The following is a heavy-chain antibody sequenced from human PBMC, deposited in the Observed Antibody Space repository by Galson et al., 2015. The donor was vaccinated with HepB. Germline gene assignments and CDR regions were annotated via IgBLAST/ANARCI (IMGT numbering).Heavy chain of an antibody. Sequence: SLRLSCAASGFTFSDYYMSWIRQAPGKGLEWVSDISSGGSTTISYADSVRGRFTISRDNAKNSLYLQMNGLRAEDTAVYYCAKDVSTSSVWYFDLWGRGTLVSVSS. CDR2: ISSGGSTTI. D-gene: IGHD2/OR15-2a*01. J-gene: IGHJ2*01. V-gene: IGHV3-11*01. CDR1: GFTFSDYY. CDR3: AKDVSTSSVWYFDL.